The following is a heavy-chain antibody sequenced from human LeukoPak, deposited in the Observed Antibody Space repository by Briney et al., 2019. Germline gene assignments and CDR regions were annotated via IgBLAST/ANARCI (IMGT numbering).Heavy chain of an antibody. CDR3: ARAHTSANWFDP. V-gene: IGHV1-8*03. Sequence: ASVKASCKASGYTFTSYDINWVRQATGQGLEWMGWMNPNSGNTGYAQKFQGRVTITRNTSISTAYMELSSLRSEDTAVYYCARAHTSANWFDPWGQGTLVTVSS. CDR2: MNPNSGNT. J-gene: IGHJ5*02. D-gene: IGHD3-10*01. CDR1: GYTFTSYD.